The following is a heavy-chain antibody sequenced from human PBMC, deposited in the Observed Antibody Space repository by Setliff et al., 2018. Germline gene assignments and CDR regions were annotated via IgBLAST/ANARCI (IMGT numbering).Heavy chain of an antibody. V-gene: IGHV3-30*02. CDR1: GFRFSTSD. D-gene: IGHD5-12*01. Sequence: PGGSLRLSCAASGFRFSTSDMHWVRQAPGKGLEWVSFIQHDGSREFYGDPVKGRFIISRDNSKNTLYLQMNSLSAEDTAVYYCAKVPNSGGYAGPFDFWGQGTLVTVPQ. J-gene: IGHJ4*02. CDR2: IQHDGSRE. CDR3: AKVPNSGGYAGPFDF.